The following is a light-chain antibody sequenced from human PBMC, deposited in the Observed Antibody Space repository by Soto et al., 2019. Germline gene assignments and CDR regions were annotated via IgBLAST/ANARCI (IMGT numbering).Light chain of an antibody. J-gene: IGKJ1*01. V-gene: IGKV3-15*01. CDR3: QQYNDWLWT. Sequence: ETTLTQSPATLSASPGERVTLSCRATQSVTYNLAWYQQKPGQAPRLLIYGASTRPTGIPARFSGRGSGTEFTLIITSLQSEDFAVYYCQQYNDWLWTFGQGTKVEIK. CDR2: GAS. CDR1: QSVTYN.